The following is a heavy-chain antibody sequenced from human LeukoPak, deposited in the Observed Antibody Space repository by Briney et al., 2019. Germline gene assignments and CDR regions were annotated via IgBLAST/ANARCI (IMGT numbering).Heavy chain of an antibody. CDR1: GYTFTSYG. D-gene: IGHD6-19*01. J-gene: IGHJ4*02. V-gene: IGHV7-4-1*02. Sequence: ASVKVSCKASGYTFTSYGISWVRQAPGQGLEWMGWINTNTGNPTYAQGFTGRFVFSLDTSVSTAYLQISSLKAEDTAVYYCARGAGSGWYGARTFDYWGQGTLVTVSS. CDR2: INTNTGNP. CDR3: ARGAGSGWYGARTFDY.